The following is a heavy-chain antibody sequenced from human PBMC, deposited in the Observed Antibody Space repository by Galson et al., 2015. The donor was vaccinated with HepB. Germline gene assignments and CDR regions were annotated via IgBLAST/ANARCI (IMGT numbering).Heavy chain of an antibody. CDR2: INHNGST. Sequence: LSLTCGVYGGSFSTYYWSWIRQPPGKGLEWIGEINHNGSTNYNPSLKSRVSISIDTSKNRFSLKLSSVTAADTAVYYCARAVYYDFWNGFGPWGQGTLVTVSS. CDR3: ARAVYYDFWNGFGP. CDR1: GGSFSTYY. V-gene: IGHV4-34*01. D-gene: IGHD3-3*01. J-gene: IGHJ5*02.